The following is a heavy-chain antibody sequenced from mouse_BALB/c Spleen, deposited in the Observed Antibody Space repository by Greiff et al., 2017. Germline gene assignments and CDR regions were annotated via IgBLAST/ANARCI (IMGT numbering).Heavy chain of an antibody. V-gene: IGHV5-9-3*01. D-gene: IGHD1-1*01. CDR2: ISSGGSYT. CDR3: ARHRTTDWYFDV. CDR1: GFAFSSYA. J-gene: IGHJ1*01. Sequence: EVQGVESGGGLVKPGGSLKLSCAASGFAFSSYAMSWVRQTPEKRLEWVATISSGGSYTYYPDSVKGRFTISRDNAKNTLYLQMSSLRSEDTAMYYCARHRTTDWYFDVWGAGTTVTVAS.